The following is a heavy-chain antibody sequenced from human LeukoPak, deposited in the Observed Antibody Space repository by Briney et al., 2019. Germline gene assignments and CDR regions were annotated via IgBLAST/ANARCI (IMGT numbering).Heavy chain of an antibody. D-gene: IGHD2-15*01. CDR3: ARIVGEDIDY. Sequence: SQTLSLTCAISGDSVSSNSAAWNWTRQSPSRGLERLGRTYYRSKWYNDYAVSVKSRITINPDASKNQFSLQLKSVTPEDTAVYYCARIVGEDIDYWGQGTLVTVSS. J-gene: IGHJ4*02. CDR1: GDSVSSNSAA. V-gene: IGHV6-1*01. CDR2: TYYRSKWYN.